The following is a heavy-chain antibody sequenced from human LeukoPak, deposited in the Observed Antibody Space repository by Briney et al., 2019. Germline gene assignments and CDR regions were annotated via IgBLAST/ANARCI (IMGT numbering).Heavy chain of an antibody. J-gene: IGHJ6*04. V-gene: IGHV5-51*01. CDR3: ARTETAEHYYYYGMDV. D-gene: IGHD5-18*01. Sequence: GESLKISCKGSGYSFTSYWIGWVRQMPGKGLEWMGIIYPGDSDTRYSPSFQGQVTIPADKSISTAYLQWSSLKASDTAMYYCARTETAEHYYYYGMDVWGKGTTVTVSS. CDR2: IYPGDSDT. CDR1: GYSFTSYW.